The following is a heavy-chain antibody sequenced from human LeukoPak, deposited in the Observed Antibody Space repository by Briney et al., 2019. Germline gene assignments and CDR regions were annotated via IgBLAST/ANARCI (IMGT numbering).Heavy chain of an antibody. CDR3: ARDNQWLTDAFDI. Sequence: PGGSLRLSCAASGFTFSSYGMHWVRQAPGKGLEWVAVMWYDGSNKYYADSVKGRFTISRDNSKNTLYLQMNSLRAEDTAVHYCARDNQWLTDAFDIWGQGTMVTVSS. CDR1: GFTFSSYG. CDR2: MWYDGSNK. D-gene: IGHD6-19*01. V-gene: IGHV3-33*01. J-gene: IGHJ3*02.